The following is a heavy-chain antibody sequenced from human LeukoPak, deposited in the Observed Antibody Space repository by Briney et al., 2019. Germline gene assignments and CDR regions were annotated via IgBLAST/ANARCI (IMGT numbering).Heavy chain of an antibody. D-gene: IGHD6-19*01. J-gene: IGHJ5*02. CDR1: GFTFSSYA. V-gene: IGHV3-23*01. CDR2: ISGSGGST. CDR3: ATGSYSSGWS. Sequence: PGGSLRLSCAASGFTFSSYAMSWVRQDPGKGLEWVSAISGSGGSTYYADSVKGRSTISRDNSKNALYLQMNSLSAEDTAVYYCATGSYSSGWSWGQGTLVTVSS.